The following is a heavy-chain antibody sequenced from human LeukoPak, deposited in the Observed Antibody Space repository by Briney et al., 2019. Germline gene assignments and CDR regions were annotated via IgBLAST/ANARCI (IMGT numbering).Heavy chain of an antibody. CDR2: IDTTSSTI. J-gene: IGHJ4*02. Sequence: GGSLRLSCAASEFTFRTYSMNWVRQAPGKGLEWVSYIDTTSSTIYYADSVKGRFTISRDNAKNTLYLQMNSLRVEDTAVYYCVCLGLGGLSLDWGQGTLVTVSS. CDR3: VCLGLGGLSLD. V-gene: IGHV3-48*04. D-gene: IGHD3-16*01. CDR1: EFTFRTYS.